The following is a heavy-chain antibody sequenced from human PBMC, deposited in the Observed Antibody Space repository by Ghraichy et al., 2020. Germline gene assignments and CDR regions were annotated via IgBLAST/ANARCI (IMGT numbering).Heavy chain of an antibody. J-gene: IGHJ6*02. CDR3: AKYDGPPHYWYAMDV. D-gene: IGHD2-15*01. CDR1: GFTFDTYA. V-gene: IGHV3-23*01. CDR2: INFSGDKT. Sequence: GGSLRLSCAASGFTFDTYAMTWVRQAPGKGLEWVSIINFSGDKTYYPDSVKGRFTISRDNSKNTLYLQMNSLRVEDTAVYYCAKYDGPPHYWYAMDVWGQGTTVTVSS.